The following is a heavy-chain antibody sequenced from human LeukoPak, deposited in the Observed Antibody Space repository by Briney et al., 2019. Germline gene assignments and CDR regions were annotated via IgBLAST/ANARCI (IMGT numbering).Heavy chain of an antibody. CDR3: ARGSLSGYPPSDFDY. Sequence: SSETLSLTCAVYGVPFSGYYWSWIRQPPGKGLEWIGEINHSGSTNYNPSLKSRVTISVDTSKNQFSLKLSSVTAADTAVYYCARGSLSGYPPSDFDYWGQGTLVTVSS. V-gene: IGHV4-34*01. J-gene: IGHJ4*02. CDR1: GVPFSGYY. D-gene: IGHD3-22*01. CDR2: INHSGST.